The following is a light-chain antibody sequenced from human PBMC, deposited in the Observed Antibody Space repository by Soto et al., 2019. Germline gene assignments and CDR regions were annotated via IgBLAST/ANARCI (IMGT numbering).Light chain of an antibody. Sequence: ELMMTQSPGTLSLSPGERASLSCRASQSLTSNYLAWYQQKPGQAPRLLIYAASSRASGIPDRFSGSGSGTDFTLTISRLEPEDFAVYYCQQYGSSPPLTFGGGTKV. CDR2: AAS. CDR3: QQYGSSPPLT. J-gene: IGKJ4*01. CDR1: QSLTSNY. V-gene: IGKV3-20*01.